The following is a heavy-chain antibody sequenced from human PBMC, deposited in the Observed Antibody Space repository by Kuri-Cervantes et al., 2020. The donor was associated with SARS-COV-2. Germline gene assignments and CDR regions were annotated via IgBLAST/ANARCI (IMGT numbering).Heavy chain of an antibody. V-gene: IGHV1-69*13. J-gene: IGHJ4*02. CDR3: AEKSGAAGYYDY. Sequence: SVKVSCKASGYTFTSYGISWVRQAPGQGLEWMGGIIPIFGTANYAQKFQGRVTITADESTSTAYMELSSLRSEDTAVYYCAEKSGAAGYYDYWGQGTLVTVSS. CDR1: GYTFTSYG. CDR2: IIPIFGTA. D-gene: IGHD6-13*01.